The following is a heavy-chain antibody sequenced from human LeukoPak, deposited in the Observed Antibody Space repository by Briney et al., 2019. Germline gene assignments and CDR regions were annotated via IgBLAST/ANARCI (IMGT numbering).Heavy chain of an antibody. CDR3: AGDGASAARRSGSSVAWFDP. Sequence: PLLTPSLTCTVSGVSISSGGYYWSWIRQHPGKGLEWIGYIYYSGSTYYDPSLRRRVTISVDTSNNQFSLNLSSVTAADTAVYYCAGDGASAARRSGSSVAWFDPWGQGTLVTVSS. CDR2: IYYSGST. D-gene: IGHD6-6*01. CDR1: GVSISSGGYY. J-gene: IGHJ5*02. V-gene: IGHV4-31*03.